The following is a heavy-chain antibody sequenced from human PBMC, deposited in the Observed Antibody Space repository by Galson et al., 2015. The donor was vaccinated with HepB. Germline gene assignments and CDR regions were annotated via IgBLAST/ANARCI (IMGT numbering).Heavy chain of an antibody. D-gene: IGHD6-13*01. CDR3: ARDTQLVPENYGMDV. Sequence: SLRLSCAASGFTVSSNYMSWVRQAPGKGLEWVSVIYSGGSTYYADSVKGRFTISRHNSKNTLYLQMNSLRAEDTAVYYSARDTQLVPENYGMDVWGQGTTVTVSS. CDR2: IYSGGST. V-gene: IGHV3-53*04. CDR1: GFTVSSNY. J-gene: IGHJ6*02.